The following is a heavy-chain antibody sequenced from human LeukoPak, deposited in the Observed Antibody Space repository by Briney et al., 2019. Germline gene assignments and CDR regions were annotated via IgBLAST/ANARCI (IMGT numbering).Heavy chain of an antibody. J-gene: IGHJ4*02. V-gene: IGHV3-21*01. D-gene: IGHD3-22*01. CDR2: ISSSSSYI. CDR3: ARDGAAAGYLYYYDSSGYANLDY. Sequence: TGGSLRLSCAASGFTFSSYSMNWVRQAPGKGLEWVSSISSSSSYIYYADSVKGRFTISRDNAKNSLYLQMNSLRAEDTAVYYCARDGAAAGYLYYYDSSGYANLDYWGQGTLVTVSS. CDR1: GFTFSSYS.